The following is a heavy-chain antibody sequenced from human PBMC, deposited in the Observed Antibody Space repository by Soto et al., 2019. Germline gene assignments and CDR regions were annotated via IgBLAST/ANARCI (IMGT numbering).Heavy chain of an antibody. V-gene: IGHV3-21*01. J-gene: IGHJ4*02. CDR1: GFTFSSYS. CDR3: ARNPTFGGVIVLDY. Sequence: PGGSLRLSCAASGFTFSSYSMNWVRQAPGKGLEWVSSISSSSSYIYYADSVKGRFTISRDNAKNSLYLQMNSLRAEDTAVYYCARNPTFGGVIVLDYWGQGTLVTVSS. D-gene: IGHD3-16*02. CDR2: ISSSSSYI.